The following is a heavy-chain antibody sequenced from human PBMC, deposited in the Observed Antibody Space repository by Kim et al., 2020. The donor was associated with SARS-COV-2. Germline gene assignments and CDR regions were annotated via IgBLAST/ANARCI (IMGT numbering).Heavy chain of an antibody. V-gene: IGHV7-4-1*02. CDR3: ARGQTSYYTLGSYYIYDY. Sequence: ASVKVSCKTSGYTFTSYAISWVPQAPGQGLEWMGWINTDTGNPTYAQGFAGRFVFSLDTSVSTTYLQISSLKAEDSAVYFCARGQTSYYTLGSYYIYDYW. D-gene: IGHD3-10*01. CDR1: GYTFTSYA. CDR2: INTDTGNP. J-gene: IGHJ4*01.